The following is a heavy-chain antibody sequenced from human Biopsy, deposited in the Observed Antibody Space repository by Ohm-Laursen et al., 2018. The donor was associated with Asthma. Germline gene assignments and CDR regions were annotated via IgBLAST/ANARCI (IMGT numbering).Heavy chain of an antibody. CDR3: ASDFPKDYVRYNFQF. J-gene: IGHJ4*02. Sequence: SVKVSCKAPGGTFSNFAISWVRQAPGQGLEWLGGIMTVFGTTNYAQKFQGRVTMTEYTSTDTAYMELSSLSSDDTAVYYCASDFPKDYVRYNFQFWGQGTLVTVSS. V-gene: IGHV1-69*06. CDR1: GGTFSNFA. CDR2: IMTVFGTT. D-gene: IGHD4-17*01.